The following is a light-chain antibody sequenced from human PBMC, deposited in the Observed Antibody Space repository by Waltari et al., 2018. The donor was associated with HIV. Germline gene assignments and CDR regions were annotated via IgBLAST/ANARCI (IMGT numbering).Light chain of an antibody. CDR3: AACDDSLSGFWV. V-gene: IGLV1-47*01. CDR1: SSNIGSNH. J-gene: IGLJ3*02. Sequence: QSLLTHPPSASGTPGQRVTIPCSGSSSNIGSNHVNWYHQLQGTAPKLLIYRNNQRPSGVPDRLAGSNSGTSASLAISVLRSEDEADYYCAACDDSLSGFWVFGGGTKLPVL. CDR2: RNN.